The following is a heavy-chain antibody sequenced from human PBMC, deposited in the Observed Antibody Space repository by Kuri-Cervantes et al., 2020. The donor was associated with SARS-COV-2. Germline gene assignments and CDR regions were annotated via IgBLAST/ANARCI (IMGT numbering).Heavy chain of an antibody. J-gene: IGHJ5*02. Sequence: ASVKVSCKASGYTFTYCSLHWLQQAPGQGLERMRWITLYNGNTNYAKKFQGRVTITRDMSLRTAYIELSSLRSEDSAVYYCARDSPFWDYVWGKRFDPWGQGTLVTVSS. D-gene: IGHD3-16*01. CDR2: ITLYNGNT. CDR1: GYTFTYCS. V-gene: IGHV1-68*01. CDR3: ARDSPFWDYVWGKRFDP.